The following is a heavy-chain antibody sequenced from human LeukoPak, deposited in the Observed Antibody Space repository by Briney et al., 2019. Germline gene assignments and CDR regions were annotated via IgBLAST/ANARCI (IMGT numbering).Heavy chain of an antibody. D-gene: IGHD5-18*01. CDR3: ARRWIQLWYGY. Sequence: PSETLSLTCAVYGGSFSGYYWSWIRQPPGKGLECIGEINHSGSTNYNPSLKSRVTISVDTSKNLFSLKLSSVTAADTAVYYCARRWIQLWYGYWGQGTLVTVSS. V-gene: IGHV4-34*01. J-gene: IGHJ4*02. CDR1: GGSFSGYY. CDR2: INHSGST.